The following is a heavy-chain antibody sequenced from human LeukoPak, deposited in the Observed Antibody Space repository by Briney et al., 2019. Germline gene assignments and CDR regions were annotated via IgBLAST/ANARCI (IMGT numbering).Heavy chain of an antibody. CDR3: ARDPIVVVTPYYFDY. J-gene: IGHJ4*02. V-gene: IGHV3-21*01. CDR2: ISSSSSYI. D-gene: IGHD3-22*01. Sequence: GGSLRLSCAASGFTFSSYSMNWVRQAPGKGLEWVSSISSSSSYIYYADSVKGRFTISRDNAKNSLYLQMNSLRAEDTAVYYCARDPIVVVTPYYFDYWGQGTLVTVSS. CDR1: GFTFSSYS.